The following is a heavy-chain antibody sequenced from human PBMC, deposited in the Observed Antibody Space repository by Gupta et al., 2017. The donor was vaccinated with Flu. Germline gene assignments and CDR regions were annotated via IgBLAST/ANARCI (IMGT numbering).Heavy chain of an antibody. V-gene: IGHV4-39*01. D-gene: IGHD3-16*01. CDR2: VNKTGDV. CDR3: VRHGYDLGRPYSGWGMDV. Sequence: GGIRRRQGKGLGWIGSVNKTGDVNYDQSLKSRVTMFVDTAKNQFSRRLNSVVAADTGVYYCVRHGYDLGRPYSGWGMDVWGPGTTVTVSS. J-gene: IGHJ6*02.